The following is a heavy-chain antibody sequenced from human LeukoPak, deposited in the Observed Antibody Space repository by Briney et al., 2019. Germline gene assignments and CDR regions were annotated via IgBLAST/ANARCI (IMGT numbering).Heavy chain of an antibody. J-gene: IGHJ4*02. CDR3: ARIARVSPRKAQTDCSFDY. D-gene: IGHD2-21*01. CDR2: VKTDGSEK. Sequence: PGGSLRLACVGSGFTFNNHWMSWVSQAPGKGPEGVTTVKTDGSEKYYVDSVEGRFTISRDNAKNTMFLQMNSLRGEDTAVYYCARIARVSPRKAQTDCSFDYWGQGTLATVTS. V-gene: IGHV3-7*01. CDR1: GFTFNNHW.